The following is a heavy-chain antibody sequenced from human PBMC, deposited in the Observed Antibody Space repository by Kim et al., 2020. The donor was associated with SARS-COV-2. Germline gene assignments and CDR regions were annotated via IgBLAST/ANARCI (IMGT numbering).Heavy chain of an antibody. Sequence: GGSLRLSCAASGFTFSSYSMNWVRQAPGKGLEWVSYISSSSSTIYYADSVKGRFTISRDNAKNSLYLQMNSLRDEDTAVYYCARDGSDFWSGYHYGMDVWGQGTTVTVSS. CDR1: GFTFSSYS. V-gene: IGHV3-48*02. CDR2: ISSSSSTI. CDR3: ARDGSDFWSGYHYGMDV. J-gene: IGHJ6*02. D-gene: IGHD3-3*01.